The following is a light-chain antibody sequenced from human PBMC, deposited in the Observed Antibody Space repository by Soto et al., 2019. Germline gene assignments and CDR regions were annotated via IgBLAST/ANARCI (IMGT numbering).Light chain of an antibody. V-gene: IGLV2-11*01. J-gene: IGLJ1*01. CDR2: DVS. CDR1: SSDVGAYNY. CDR3: SSYTDSSNYV. Sequence: QSVLTQPRSVSGSPGQSVTISCTGTSSDVGAYNYVSWYQQHPGKAPKLIIYDVSKRPSGVPDRFSGSKSGNTASLTIPGLQADDEADYYCSSYTDSSNYVFGTGTKLTVL.